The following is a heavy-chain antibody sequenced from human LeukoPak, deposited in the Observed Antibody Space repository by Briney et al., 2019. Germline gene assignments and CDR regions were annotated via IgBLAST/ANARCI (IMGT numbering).Heavy chain of an antibody. Sequence: GGSLRLSCAASGFTFSSYAMSWVRQAPGKGLEWVSAISGSGGSTYYADSVKGRFTISRDNSKNTLYLQMSSLRAEDTAVYYCAKVGAVVPAALVDNYFDYWGQGTLVTVSS. CDR3: AKVGAVVPAALVDNYFDY. CDR1: GFTFSSYA. CDR2: ISGSGGST. D-gene: IGHD2-2*01. V-gene: IGHV3-23*01. J-gene: IGHJ4*02.